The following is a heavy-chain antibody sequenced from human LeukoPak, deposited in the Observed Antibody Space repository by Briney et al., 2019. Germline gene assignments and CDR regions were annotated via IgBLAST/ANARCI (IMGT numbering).Heavy chain of an antibody. J-gene: IGHJ5*02. Sequence: AGSLRLSCAASGFTFSSYSMNWVRQAPGKGLEWVSSIYSSSSYIYYADSVKGRFTISRDNAKNSLYLQMNSLRAEDTAVYYCARDVLAVAATGSNWFDPWGQGTLVTVSS. CDR3: ARDVLAVAATGSNWFDP. D-gene: IGHD6-19*01. CDR1: GFTFSSYS. CDR2: IYSSSSYI. V-gene: IGHV3-21*01.